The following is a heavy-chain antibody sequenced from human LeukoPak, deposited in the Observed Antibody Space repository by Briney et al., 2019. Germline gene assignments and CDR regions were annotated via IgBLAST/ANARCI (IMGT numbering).Heavy chain of an antibody. D-gene: IGHD2-2*02. CDR3: ARDTIVVVPAAIRENWFDP. CDR1: GGTFSSYA. V-gene: IGHV1-69*05. CDR2: IIPIFGTA. Sequence: ASVKVSCKASGGTFSSYAISWVRQAPGQGLEWMGRIIPIFGTANYAQKFQGRVTITTDESTSTAYMELSSLRSEDTAVYYCARDTIVVVPAAIRENWFDPWGQGTLVTVSS. J-gene: IGHJ5*02.